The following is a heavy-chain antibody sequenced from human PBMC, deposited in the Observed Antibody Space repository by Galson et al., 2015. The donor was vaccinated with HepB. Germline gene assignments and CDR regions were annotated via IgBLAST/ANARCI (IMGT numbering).Heavy chain of an antibody. CDR1: GFPFSNSA. J-gene: IGHJ4*02. CDR3: AKERWDSGSSGHFDY. Sequence: SLRLSCAASGFPFSNSAMSWVRQAPGKGLDWVSAVGDSDVRTYYADSVKGRFTISRDHSKNTLYLQMNSLRAEDTAVYYCAKERWDSGSSGHFDYWGQGTLVTVSS. V-gene: IGHV3-23*01. D-gene: IGHD1-26*01. CDR2: VGDSDVRT.